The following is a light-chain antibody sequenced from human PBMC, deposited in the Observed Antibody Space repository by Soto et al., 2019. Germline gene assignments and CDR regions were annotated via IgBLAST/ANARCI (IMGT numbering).Light chain of an antibody. CDR3: QHYDNLPQFT. V-gene: IGKV1-33*01. J-gene: IGKJ3*01. CDR1: QDISNY. Sequence: DIQMTQSPSSLSASVGDRVTITCQASQDISNYLNWYQQKPGKAPKLLIYDASNLETGVPSRFSGSGSGTDVTFTISSLQPEDIATYYCQHYDNLPQFTFGPGTKVDIK. CDR2: DAS.